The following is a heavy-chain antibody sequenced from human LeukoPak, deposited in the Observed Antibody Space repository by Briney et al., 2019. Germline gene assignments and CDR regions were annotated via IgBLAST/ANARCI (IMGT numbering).Heavy chain of an antibody. CDR1: GFTFSSYA. CDR3: AKDFLSSQIVVADFDY. D-gene: IGHD3-22*01. J-gene: IGHJ4*02. Sequence: GGSLRLSCAASGFTFSSYAMSWVRQAPGKGLEWVSAISGSGGSTYYADSVKGRFTISRDNSKNTLYLQVNSLRAEDTAVYYCAKDFLSSQIVVADFDYWGQGTLVTVSS. V-gene: IGHV3-23*01. CDR2: ISGSGGST.